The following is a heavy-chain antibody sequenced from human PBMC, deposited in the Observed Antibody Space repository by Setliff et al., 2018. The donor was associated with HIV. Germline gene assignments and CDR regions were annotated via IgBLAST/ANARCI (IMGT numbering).Heavy chain of an antibody. V-gene: IGHV4-4*08. Sequence: SETLSLTCTVSGGSISSYYWSWIRQPPGKGLEWIGHIYTSGSTNYNPSLKSRVTISVDTSKNQFSLKLSSVTAADTAVYYCARVHCGGDCSYYRRLDSWGQGILVTVSS. D-gene: IGHD2-21*02. CDR3: ARVHCGGDCSYYRRLDS. CDR2: IYTSGST. CDR1: GGSISSYY. J-gene: IGHJ4*02.